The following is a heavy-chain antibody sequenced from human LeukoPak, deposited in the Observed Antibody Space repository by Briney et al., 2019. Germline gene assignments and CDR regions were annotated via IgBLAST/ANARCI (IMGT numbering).Heavy chain of an antibody. Sequence: GGSLRLSCAASGFTFSSYSMNWVRQAPGKGLEWVSYISSSSSTIYYADSVKGRFTTSRDNAKNSLYLQMNSLRDEDTAVYYCAREGCSGGSCYQIFDYWGQGTLVTVSS. CDR2: ISSSSSTI. CDR1: GFTFSSYS. V-gene: IGHV3-48*02. D-gene: IGHD2-15*01. J-gene: IGHJ4*02. CDR3: AREGCSGGSCYQIFDY.